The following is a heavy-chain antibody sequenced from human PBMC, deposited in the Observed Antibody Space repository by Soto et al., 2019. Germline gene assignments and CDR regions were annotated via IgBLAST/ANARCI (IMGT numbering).Heavy chain of an antibody. V-gene: IGHV4-59*08. CDR1: GGSLTNHY. CDR3: ARSAQAGVTGTNWFDP. Sequence: PSETLSLTCTVSGGSLTNHYWSWIRLPPGKGLEWIGCVYHSGSTNYNPSLKSRVIISVDTSKNQFSLKLSSVTAADTAMYYCARSAQAGVTGTNWFDPWGQGTLVTVSS. D-gene: IGHD1-1*01. J-gene: IGHJ5*02. CDR2: VYHSGST.